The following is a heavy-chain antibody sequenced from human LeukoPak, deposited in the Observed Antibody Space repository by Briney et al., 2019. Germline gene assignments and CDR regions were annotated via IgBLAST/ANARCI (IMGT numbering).Heavy chain of an antibody. V-gene: IGHV4-4*07. CDR1: SGSISGSYY. D-gene: IGHD1-1*01. Sequence: PSETLSLTCTVSSGSISGSYYWYWIRQPAGKGLEWIGRIYASGSTNYDPSLKSRVTISVDKSNNQFSLMVTSVTAADTAVYYCARERQNAVDYWGQGILVTVSS. CDR2: IYASGST. J-gene: IGHJ4*02. CDR3: ARERQNAVDY.